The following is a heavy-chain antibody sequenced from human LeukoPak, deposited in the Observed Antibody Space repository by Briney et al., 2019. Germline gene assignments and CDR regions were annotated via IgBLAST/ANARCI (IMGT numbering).Heavy chain of an antibody. Sequence: SVKVSCKASGGTFSSYAISWVRQAPGQGLEWMGGIIPIFGTANYAQKFQGRVTITADESTSTAYMALSSLRSEDTAVYYCARAYCSSTSCYVGDLWGQGTLVTVSS. CDR2: IIPIFGTA. J-gene: IGHJ5*02. CDR3: ARAYCSSTSCYVGDL. D-gene: IGHD2-2*01. V-gene: IGHV1-69*13. CDR1: GGTFSSYA.